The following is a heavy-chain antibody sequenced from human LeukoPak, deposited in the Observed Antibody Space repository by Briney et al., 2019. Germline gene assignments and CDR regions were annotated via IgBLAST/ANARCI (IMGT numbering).Heavy chain of an antibody. CDR3: ARDGYQLLWVDAIDI. V-gene: IGHV3-30-3*01. CDR2: ISYDGSNK. D-gene: IGHD2-2*01. CDR1: GFTFSSYA. Sequence: GGSLRLSCAASGFTFSSYAMQWVRQAPGKGLEWVAVISYDGSNKYYADSVKGRFTISRDNSKNTLYLQMNSLRAEDTAVYYCARDGYQLLWVDAIDIWGQGTMVTVSS. J-gene: IGHJ3*02.